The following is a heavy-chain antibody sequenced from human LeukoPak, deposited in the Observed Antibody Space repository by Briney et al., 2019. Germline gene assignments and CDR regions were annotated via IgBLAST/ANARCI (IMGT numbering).Heavy chain of an antibody. J-gene: IGHJ6*02. CDR1: GGAFSSYA. D-gene: IGHD1-26*01. Sequence: ASVKVSCKASGGAFSSYAINWVRQAPGQGLEWMGRIIPMFGTVNYEQKFQGRVTIIADKFTSTAYMELSSLRFEDTAMYYCARDQKVGATPYFGMDVWGQGTTVTVSS. CDR2: IIPMFGTV. V-gene: IGHV1-69*06. CDR3: ARDQKVGATPYFGMDV.